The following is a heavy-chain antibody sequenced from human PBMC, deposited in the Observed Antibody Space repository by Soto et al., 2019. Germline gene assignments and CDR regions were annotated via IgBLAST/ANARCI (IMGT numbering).Heavy chain of an antibody. D-gene: IGHD6-19*01. V-gene: IGHV3-74*01. CDR2: INSDGSST. Sequence: EVQLVESGGGLVQPGGSLRVSCAASGFTFSSYWMHWVRQAPGKGLVWVSRINSDGSSTSYADSVKGRFTISRDNVKNTLYLQMNSLRAEDTAIYYCARRGAVAGLHYWGQGTLVNVSS. CDR1: GFTFSSYW. CDR3: ARRGAVAGLHY. J-gene: IGHJ4*02.